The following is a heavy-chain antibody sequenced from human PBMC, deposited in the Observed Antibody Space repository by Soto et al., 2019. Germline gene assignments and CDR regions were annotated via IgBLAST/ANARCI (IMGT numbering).Heavy chain of an antibody. CDR1: GGSITSSSYY. CDR2: IYYSGHT. J-gene: IGHJ4*02. Sequence: QLQLQESGPGLVKPSETLSLTCTVSGGSITSSSYYWGWIRQPPGKGLEWIGGIYYSGHTYHNPSLKSRVSISVDTSKNQFSLKLSSVTAADTAVYYWARHPAATILDSWGQGTLVTVSS. D-gene: IGHD5-12*01. CDR3: ARHPAATILDS. V-gene: IGHV4-39*01.